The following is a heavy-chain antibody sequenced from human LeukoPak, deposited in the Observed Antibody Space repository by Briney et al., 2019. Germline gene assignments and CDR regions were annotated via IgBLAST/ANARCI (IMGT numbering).Heavy chain of an antibody. CDR3: ARSILRYYFDSSGYYPYYFDY. CDR2: INYSGSN. Sequence: SETLSLTCTVSGGSFSSSSYYWGWIRQPPGKGLEWVGSINYSGSNYHNSSLKSRVTMSVDTSKNQFSLKLSSVTAADTAVYYCARSILRYYFDSSGYYPYYFDYWGQGMLVTVSS. CDR1: GGSFSSSSYY. D-gene: IGHD3-22*01. V-gene: IGHV4-39*07. J-gene: IGHJ4*02.